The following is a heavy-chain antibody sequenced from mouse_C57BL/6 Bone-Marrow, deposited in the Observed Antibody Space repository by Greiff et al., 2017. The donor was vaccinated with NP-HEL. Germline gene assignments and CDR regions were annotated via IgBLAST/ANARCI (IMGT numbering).Heavy chain of an antibody. D-gene: IGHD1-1*01. CDR3: ARALYYGFAY. J-gene: IGHJ3*01. CDR1: GYSITSGYY. CDR2: ISYDGSN. V-gene: IGHV3-6*01. Sequence: EVQLQQSGPGLVKPSQSLSLTCSVTGYSITSGYYWNWIRQFPGNKLEWMGYISYDGSNNYNPSLKNRISITRDTSKNQFFLKLNSVTTEDTATYYCARALYYGFAYWGQGTLVTVSA.